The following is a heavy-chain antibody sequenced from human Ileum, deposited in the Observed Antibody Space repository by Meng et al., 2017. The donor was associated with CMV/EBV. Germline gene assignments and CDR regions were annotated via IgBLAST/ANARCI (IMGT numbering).Heavy chain of an antibody. V-gene: IGHV4-30-4*08. CDR3: ARQTYGGNSREYYFDY. D-gene: IGHD4-23*01. Sequence: QVARQESGPGLVTPSQTLSLTCIVSGGSIRSGDYYWSWIRQPPGKGLEWIGYIYYSGSTYYNPSLKSRLTISLDTSKNQFSLKLSSVTAADTGVYYCARQTYGGNSREYYFDYWGQGTLVTVSS. CDR1: GGSIRSGDYY. J-gene: IGHJ4*02. CDR2: IYYSGST.